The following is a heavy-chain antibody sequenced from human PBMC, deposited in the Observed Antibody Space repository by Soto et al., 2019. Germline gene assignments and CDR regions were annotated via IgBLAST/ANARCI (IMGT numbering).Heavy chain of an antibody. Sequence: QVQLVQSGAEVKKPGSSVKVSCKASGRTFSSYAISWVRQAPGQGLEWMGGIIPIFGKANYAQKFQGRVTITADESTSTAYMELSSLRSEDTAVYYCATESPYYYDSSGYYYFDYWGQGTLVTVSS. V-gene: IGHV1-69*12. CDR3: ATESPYYYDSSGYYYFDY. CDR1: GRTFSSYA. CDR2: IIPIFGKA. J-gene: IGHJ4*02. D-gene: IGHD3-22*01.